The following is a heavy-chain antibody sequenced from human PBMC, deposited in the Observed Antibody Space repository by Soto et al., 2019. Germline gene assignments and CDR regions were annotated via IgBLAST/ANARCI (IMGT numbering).Heavy chain of an antibody. CDR1: GFTFSDHH. D-gene: IGHD1-26*01. CDR2: TRNKGNSYTT. J-gene: IGHJ4*02. Sequence: GGSLRLSCAASGFTFSDHHMGWVRQGPGKGLEWVGRTRNKGNSYTTEYAAPVKGRFTISRDESNNSLYLQMNRLKTGDTAVYYCAFGGATRAYWGQGTLVTVSS. V-gene: IGHV3-72*01. CDR3: AFGGATRAY.